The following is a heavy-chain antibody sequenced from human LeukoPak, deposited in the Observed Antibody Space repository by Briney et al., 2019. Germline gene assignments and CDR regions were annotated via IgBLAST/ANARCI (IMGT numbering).Heavy chain of an antibody. V-gene: IGHV3-7*01. J-gene: IGHJ4*02. D-gene: IGHD4/OR15-4a*01. CDR3: ARSEAKSTVDY. CDR1: GFTFSSYW. CDR2: INQDGGEK. Sequence: GGSLRLSCAASGFTFSSYWMSWVRQAPGKGLEWVANINQDGGEKYYVDSVKGRFTISRDNAKNSLYLQMNSLRAEDTAVYYCARSEAKSTVDYWGQGTVATVSP.